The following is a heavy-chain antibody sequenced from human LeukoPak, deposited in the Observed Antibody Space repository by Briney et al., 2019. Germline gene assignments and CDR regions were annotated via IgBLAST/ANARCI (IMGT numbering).Heavy chain of an antibody. Sequence: GGSLRLSCAASGFTFSSYSMNWVRQAPGKGLEWVSGISWNSGSIGYADSVKGRFTISRDNAKNSLYLQMNSLRAEDTALYYCAKDKGETWGQGTLVTVSS. V-gene: IGHV3-9*01. CDR3: AKDKGET. CDR1: GFTFSSYS. J-gene: IGHJ5*02. CDR2: ISWNSGSI.